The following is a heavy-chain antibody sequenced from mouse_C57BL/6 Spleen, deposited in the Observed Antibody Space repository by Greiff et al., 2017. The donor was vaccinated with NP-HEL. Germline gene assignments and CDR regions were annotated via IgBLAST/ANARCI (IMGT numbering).Heavy chain of an antibody. CDR3: ARHEEGYYYGSSTSPSYYAMDY. CDR2: FYPGSGSI. Sequence: QVQLKQSGAELVKPGASVKLSCKASGYTFTEYTIHWVKQRSGQGLEWIGWFYPGSGSIKYNEKFKDKATLTADKSSSTVYMELSRLTSEDSAVYFCARHEEGYYYGSSTSPSYYAMDYWGQGTSVTVSS. D-gene: IGHD1-1*01. J-gene: IGHJ4*01. CDR1: GYTFTEYT. V-gene: IGHV1-62-2*01.